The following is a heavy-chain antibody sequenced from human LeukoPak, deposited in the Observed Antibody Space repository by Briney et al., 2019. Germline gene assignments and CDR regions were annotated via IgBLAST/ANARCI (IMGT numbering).Heavy chain of an antibody. J-gene: IGHJ4*02. CDR2: INSDGSST. CDR1: GFTFSSYW. V-gene: IGHV3-74*01. Sequence: TGGSLRLSCAASGFTFSSYWMHWVRQAPGKGLVWVSRINSDGSSTNYADSVKVRFTISRDNAKNTLSLQMNSLRAEDTAVYYCVRDVTAGPFDYWGQGTLVTVTS. D-gene: IGHD6-19*01. CDR3: VRDVTAGPFDY.